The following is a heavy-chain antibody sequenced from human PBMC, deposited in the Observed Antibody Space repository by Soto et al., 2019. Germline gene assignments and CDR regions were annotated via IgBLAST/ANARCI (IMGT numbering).Heavy chain of an antibody. CDR1: GGSISSYY. Sequence: SETLSLTCTVSGGSISSYYWSWIRQPPGKGLEWIGYIYYSGSTNYNPSLKSRVTISVDTSKNQFSLKLSSVTAADTAVYYCARVVKPSPLYYGDYNLRYFHYSGQATLVTVSS. CDR2: IYYSGST. J-gene: IGHJ4*02. CDR3: ARVVKPSPLYYGDYNLRYFHY. V-gene: IGHV4-59*01. D-gene: IGHD4-17*01.